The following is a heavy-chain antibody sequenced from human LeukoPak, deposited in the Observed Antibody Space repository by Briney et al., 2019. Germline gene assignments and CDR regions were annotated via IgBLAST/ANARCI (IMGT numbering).Heavy chain of an antibody. CDR3: ARRPYCSSTSCYVANWFDP. D-gene: IGHD2-2*01. J-gene: IGHJ5*02. CDR2: IYPGDSDT. Sequence: GESLKISCXGSGYSFTSYWIGWERQMPGKGLEWMGIIYPGDSDTRYSPSFQGQVTISADKSISTAYLQWSSLKASDTAMYYCARRPYCSSTSCYVANWFDPWGQGTLVTVSS. V-gene: IGHV5-51*01. CDR1: GYSFTSYW.